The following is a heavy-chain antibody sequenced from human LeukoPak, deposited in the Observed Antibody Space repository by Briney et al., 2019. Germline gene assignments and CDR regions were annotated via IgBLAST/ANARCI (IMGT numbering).Heavy chain of an antibody. Sequence: GGSLRLSCAASGFTFSSYSMSWVRQAPGKGLEWVSSISSSSSYIYYADSVKGRFTISRDNAKNSLYLQMNSLRAEDTAVYYCARDQNYDSSAADYWGQGTLVTVSS. J-gene: IGHJ4*02. V-gene: IGHV3-21*01. CDR1: GFTFSSYS. D-gene: IGHD3-22*01. CDR2: ISSSSSYI. CDR3: ARDQNYDSSAADY.